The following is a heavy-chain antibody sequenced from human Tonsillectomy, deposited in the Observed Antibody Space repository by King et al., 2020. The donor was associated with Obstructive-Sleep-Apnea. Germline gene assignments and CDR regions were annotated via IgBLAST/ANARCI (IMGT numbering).Heavy chain of an antibody. Sequence: LQLQESGPGLVKPSETLSLTCTVSGGSISSSSYYWGWIRQPPGEGLEWIGRFYFSGSTYYNSSLKSRVTISVDTSKNQFSLRLRSVTAADTAVYYCAGVSVVGTDSWGQGTLVTVSS. CDR1: GGSISSSSYY. J-gene: IGHJ4*02. D-gene: IGHD6-19*01. V-gene: IGHV4-39*07. CDR3: AGVSVVGTDS. CDR2: FYFSGST.